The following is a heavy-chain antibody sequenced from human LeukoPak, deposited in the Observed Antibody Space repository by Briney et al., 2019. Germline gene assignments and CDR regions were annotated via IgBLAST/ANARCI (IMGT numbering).Heavy chain of an antibody. CDR1: GGSISSGSYY. Sequence: KTSQTLSLTCTVSGGSISSGSYYWSWIRQPAGKGLEWIGRIYTSGSTNYNPSLKSRVTISVGTSKKHFSLKLSSVTAADTAVYYCAREAIGRVDYWGQGILVTVSS. D-gene: IGHD2/OR15-2a*01. J-gene: IGHJ4*02. V-gene: IGHV4-61*02. CDR2: IYTSGST. CDR3: AREAIGRVDY.